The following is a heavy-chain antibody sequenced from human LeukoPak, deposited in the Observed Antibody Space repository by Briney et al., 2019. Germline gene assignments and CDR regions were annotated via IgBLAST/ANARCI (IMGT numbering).Heavy chain of an antibody. Sequence: ASEKVSCKVSVHTLSEISMHWVRQAPGKGLEWMGSFDPEDGETMYPENFQGRFTMTEDTSRDTAYMELSSLRSEDTAVYFCATDKGGTGTTFHDPFDNWGQGTMVTVSS. D-gene: IGHD1-7*01. CDR2: FDPEDGET. CDR3: ATDKGGTGTTFHDPFDN. J-gene: IGHJ3*02. V-gene: IGHV1-24*01. CDR1: VHTLSEIS.